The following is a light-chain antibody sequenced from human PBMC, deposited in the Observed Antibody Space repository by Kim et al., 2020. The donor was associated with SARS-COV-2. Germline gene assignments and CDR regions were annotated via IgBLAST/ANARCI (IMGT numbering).Light chain of an antibody. Sequence: QSALTQPPSASGSPGQSVTISCTGTSSDVGGYNYVSWYQHHPGKAPKLMIYEVNKRPSGVPDRFSGSKSGNTASLTVSGLQTEDEADYYCSSYAGSNTFVFGTGTTVTVL. J-gene: IGLJ1*01. CDR3: SSYAGSNTFV. CDR1: SSDVGGYNY. V-gene: IGLV2-8*01. CDR2: EVN.